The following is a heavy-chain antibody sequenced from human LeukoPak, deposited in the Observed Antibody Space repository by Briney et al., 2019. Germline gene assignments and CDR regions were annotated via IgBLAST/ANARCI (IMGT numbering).Heavy chain of an antibody. Sequence: ASVKVSCKASGYTFTSYGISWVRQAPGQGLEWMGWINPNSGGTNYAQKFQGWVTMTRDTSISTAYMELSRLRSDDTAVYYCARLYGSGSTNDYHFDYWGQGTLVTVSS. CDR3: ARLYGSGSTNDYHFDY. CDR1: GYTFTSYG. J-gene: IGHJ4*02. D-gene: IGHD3-10*01. V-gene: IGHV1-2*04. CDR2: INPNSGGT.